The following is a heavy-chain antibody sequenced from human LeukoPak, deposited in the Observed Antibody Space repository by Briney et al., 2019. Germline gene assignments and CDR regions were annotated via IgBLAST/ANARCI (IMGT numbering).Heavy chain of an antibody. J-gene: IGHJ6*02. V-gene: IGHV1-2*04. CDR3: ASANPYYYYGMDV. CDR1: GGTFSSYA. Sequence: GASVKVSCKASGGTFSSYAISWVRQAPGQGLEWMGWINPNSGGTNYAQKFQGWVTMTRDTSISTAYMELSRLRSDDTAVYYCASANPYYYYGMDVWGQGTTVTVSS. D-gene: IGHD1-14*01. CDR2: INPNSGGT.